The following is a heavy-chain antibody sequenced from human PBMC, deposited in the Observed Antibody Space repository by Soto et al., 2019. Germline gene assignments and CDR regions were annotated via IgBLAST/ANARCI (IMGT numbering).Heavy chain of an antibody. CDR2: IIPIFGTA. Sequence: QVQLVQSGAEVKKPGSSVKVSCKASGGTFSSYAVSWVQQAPGQGLEWMGGIIPIFGTANYAQKFQGRVTITADESTSTAYMELSSLRSEDTAVYYCASRARGSGQRHGHFDYWGQGTLVTVSS. V-gene: IGHV1-69*01. J-gene: IGHJ4*02. CDR3: ASRARGSGQRHGHFDY. D-gene: IGHD2-15*01. CDR1: GGTFSSYA.